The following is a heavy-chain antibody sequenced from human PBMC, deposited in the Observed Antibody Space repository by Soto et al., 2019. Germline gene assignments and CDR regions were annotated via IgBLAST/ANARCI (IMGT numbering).Heavy chain of an antibody. J-gene: IGHJ6*02. CDR1: GFTFSNYA. CDR2: IGSSGSNT. D-gene: IGHD3-9*01. Sequence: ALRLSCAASGFTFSNYAMSWVRRAPGKGLEWVSGIGSSGSNTYYADSVKGRFTISRDNSKNTLFLQMNSLRAEDTAEYYCARVVRYFDTPYGMDVWGQGTTVTVSS. V-gene: IGHV3-23*01. CDR3: ARVVRYFDTPYGMDV.